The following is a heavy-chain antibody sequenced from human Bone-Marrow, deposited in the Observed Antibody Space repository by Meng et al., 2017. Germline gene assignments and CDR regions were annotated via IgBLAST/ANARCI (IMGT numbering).Heavy chain of an antibody. CDR2: INTDGTTT. Sequence: GGSLRLSCAASGFTFSNAWMTWVRQTPGKGLVWVSRINTDGTTTTYADSVKGRFTISRDNAKNTLYLQMNSLRGEDTAVYYCARDVAGRGGYWGQGTLVTVSS. CDR3: ARDVAGRGGY. V-gene: IGHV3-74*01. CDR1: GFTFSNAW. J-gene: IGHJ4*02. D-gene: IGHD1-26*01.